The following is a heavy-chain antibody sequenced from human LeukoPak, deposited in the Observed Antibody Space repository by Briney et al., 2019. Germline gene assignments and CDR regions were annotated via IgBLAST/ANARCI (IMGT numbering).Heavy chain of an antibody. CDR3: ASGATIFGVGRLDY. V-gene: IGHV4-34*01. Sequence: SETLSLTCAVYGGSFSGYYWSWVRQPPGKGLEWIGEINHSGSTDYNPSLKSRVTISVDTSKNQFSLKLSSVTAADTAVYYCASGATIFGVGRLDYWGQGTLVTVSS. CDR1: GGSFSGYY. CDR2: INHSGST. J-gene: IGHJ4*02. D-gene: IGHD3-3*01.